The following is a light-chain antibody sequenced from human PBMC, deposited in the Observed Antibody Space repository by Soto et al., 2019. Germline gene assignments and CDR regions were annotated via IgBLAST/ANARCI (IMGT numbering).Light chain of an antibody. J-gene: IGKJ4*01. CDR2: GAS. Sequence: EIVLTQSPGTLSVSPGDRATLSCRASQSVSSIAWYQQKPGQPPRLLIYGASRRATNIPARFSGGGSDTEFTLTISTLQSEDFAVYYCQYYDNWRLSFGGGTKVDIK. V-gene: IGKV3-15*01. CDR3: QYYDNWRLS. CDR1: QSVSS.